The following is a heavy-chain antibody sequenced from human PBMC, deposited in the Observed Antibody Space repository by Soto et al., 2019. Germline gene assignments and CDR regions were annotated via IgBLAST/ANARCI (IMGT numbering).Heavy chain of an antibody. CDR1: GYTFTTFW. Sequence: LKISCTGFGYTFTTFWISWVRQMPGKGLEWLGRVDPRDSYVTYNPSFEGHVTISADKSISTAYLQWGSLKASDTATYFCARIYCTTTTCDSWFDPWGQGTLVTVSS. D-gene: IGHD2-8*01. CDR2: VDPRDSYV. J-gene: IGHJ5*02. V-gene: IGHV5-10-1*01. CDR3: ARIYCTTTTCDSWFDP.